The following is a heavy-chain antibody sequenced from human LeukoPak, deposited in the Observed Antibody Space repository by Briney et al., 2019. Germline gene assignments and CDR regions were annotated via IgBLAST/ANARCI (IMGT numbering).Heavy chain of an antibody. D-gene: IGHD3-22*01. Sequence: GASVKVSCKASGYTFTSYGISWVRQAPGQGLEWMGWINSNNGNTNYEQKFQGRVTMTTDTSTSTAYMELRSLRSDDTAVYYCASVRAPSYDSSGYYPDYWGQGTLVTVSS. CDR3: ASVRAPSYDSSGYYPDY. V-gene: IGHV1-18*01. CDR1: GYTFTSYG. J-gene: IGHJ4*02. CDR2: INSNNGNT.